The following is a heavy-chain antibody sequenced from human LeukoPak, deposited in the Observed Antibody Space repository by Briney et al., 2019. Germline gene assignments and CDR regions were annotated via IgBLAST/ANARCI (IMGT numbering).Heavy chain of an antibody. Sequence: SEALSLTCAVYGASFSGYYWSWIRQPPGKGLDWIGYMSRDGSAYYHPSLKSQATLPIDTPKNQFSLKLRSVTAADTAVYYCARAIAVALRGLWGHPGSLLSGEPRPYNMDVWDQGTTVTVSS. CDR3: ARAIAVALRGLWGHPGSLLSGEPRPYNMDV. CDR1: GASFSGYY. J-gene: IGHJ6*02. CDR2: MSRDGSA. D-gene: IGHD6-19*01. V-gene: IGHV4-34*01.